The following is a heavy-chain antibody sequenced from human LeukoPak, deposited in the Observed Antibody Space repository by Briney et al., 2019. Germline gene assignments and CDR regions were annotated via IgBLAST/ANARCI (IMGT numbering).Heavy chain of an antibody. CDR2: IYYSGST. CDR3: ARRYCSSTSCLNGFDP. Sequence: SETLSLTXTVSGGSISSGDYYWSWIRQPPGKGLEWIGYIYYSGSTYYNPSLKSRVTISVDTSKNQFSLKLSSVTAADTAVYYCARRYCSSTSCLNGFDPWGQGTLVTVSS. D-gene: IGHD2-2*01. J-gene: IGHJ5*02. V-gene: IGHV4-30-4*08. CDR1: GGSISSGDYY.